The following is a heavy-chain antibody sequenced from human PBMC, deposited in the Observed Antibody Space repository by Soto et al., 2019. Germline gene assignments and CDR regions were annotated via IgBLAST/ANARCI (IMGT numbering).Heavy chain of an antibody. D-gene: IGHD3-10*01. Sequence: QVELVQSGAEVKEPGASLNLSCKASGYTFTTYPIHWVRQAPRQRLEWMGWISGGNENTEYSQKFQGRVTFTRDTPASIAHMELSSLRSEDTAVYYCARGVMVRGLNYYSMDVWGQGTSVTVSS. CDR2: ISGGNENT. V-gene: IGHV1-3*01. J-gene: IGHJ6*02. CDR1: GYTFTTYP. CDR3: ARGVMVRGLNYYSMDV.